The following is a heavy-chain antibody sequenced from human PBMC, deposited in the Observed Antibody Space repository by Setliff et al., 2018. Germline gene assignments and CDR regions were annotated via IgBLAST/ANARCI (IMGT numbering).Heavy chain of an antibody. J-gene: IGHJ4*02. CDR2: MYHSGSV. CDR1: GYSISSGYY. Sequence: PSETLSLTCTVSGYSISSGYYWGWIRQPPGKGLEWIGNMYHSGSVYYNPSLKSRVTISVDTSKNQFSLKVTSVTAADTAVCYCCSGSYLFVYWGQGSLVTVSS. D-gene: IGHD1-26*01. CDR3: CSGSYLFVY. V-gene: IGHV4-38-2*02.